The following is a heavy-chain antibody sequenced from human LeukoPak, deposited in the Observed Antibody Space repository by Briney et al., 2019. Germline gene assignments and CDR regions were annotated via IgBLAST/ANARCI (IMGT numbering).Heavy chain of an antibody. CDR3: ARPVRYFEEGAFDI. CDR1: GGSFSGYY. Sequence: PSETLSLTCAVYGGSFSGYYWSWIRQPPGKGLEWIGEINHSGSTNYNPSLKSRVTISVDTSKNQFSLKLSSVTAADTAVYYCARPVRYFEEGAFDIWGQGTMVTVSS. V-gene: IGHV4-34*01. D-gene: IGHD3-9*01. J-gene: IGHJ3*02. CDR2: INHSGST.